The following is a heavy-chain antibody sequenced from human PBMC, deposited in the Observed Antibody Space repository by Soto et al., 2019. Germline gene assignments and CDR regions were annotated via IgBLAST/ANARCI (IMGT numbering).Heavy chain of an antibody. CDR1: GFTFSSYA. D-gene: IGHD3-16*01. Sequence: GGSLRLSCAASGFTFSSYAMSWVRQAPGKGLEWVSAISGSGGSTYYADSVKGRFTISRDNSKNTLYLQMNSLRAEDTAVYYCAKGPFPLGYYYMDVWGKGTTVTVSS. J-gene: IGHJ6*03. CDR2: ISGSGGST. V-gene: IGHV3-23*01. CDR3: AKGPFPLGYYYMDV.